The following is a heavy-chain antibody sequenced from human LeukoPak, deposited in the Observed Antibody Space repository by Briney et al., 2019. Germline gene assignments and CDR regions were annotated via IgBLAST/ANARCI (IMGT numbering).Heavy chain of an antibody. CDR3: ASGRYSYGYWGY. CDR2: IYYSGAT. J-gene: IGHJ4*02. CDR1: GGSINSYY. D-gene: IGHD5-18*01. Sequence: ETLSLTFTVSGGSINSYYWSWIRQPPGKGLEWIGYIYYSGATNYNPSLKSRVTISVDTSKNQFSLKMTSVTAADTAVYYCASGRYSYGYWGYWGQGTLVTVSS. V-gene: IGHV4-59*01.